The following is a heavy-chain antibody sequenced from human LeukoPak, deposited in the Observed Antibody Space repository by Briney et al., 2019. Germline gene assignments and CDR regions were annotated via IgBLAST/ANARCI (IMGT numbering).Heavy chain of an antibody. J-gene: IGHJ4*02. CDR3: ARDIIAVAGTGD. Sequence: GGSLRLSCAASGFTFSSYSMNWVRQAPGKGLEWVSSISSSSYIYYADSVKGRFTISRDNAKNSLYLQMNSLRAEDTAVYYCARDIIAVAGTGDWGQGTLVTVSS. CDR1: GFTFSSYS. D-gene: IGHD6-19*01. V-gene: IGHV3-21*01. CDR2: ISSSSYI.